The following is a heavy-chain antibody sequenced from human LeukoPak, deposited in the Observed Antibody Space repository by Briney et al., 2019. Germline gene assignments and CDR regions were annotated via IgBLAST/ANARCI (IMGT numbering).Heavy chain of an antibody. Sequence: SETLSLTCTVSGGSISSYYWSWIRQPAGKGLEWIGRIYTSGSTNYNPSLKSRVTMSVDTSKNQFSLKLSSVTAADTAVYYCARVVNTMVRGSKNWLDPWGQGTLVTVSS. J-gene: IGHJ5*02. D-gene: IGHD3-10*01. CDR1: GGSISSYY. CDR3: ARVVNTMVRGSKNWLDP. CDR2: IYTSGST. V-gene: IGHV4-4*07.